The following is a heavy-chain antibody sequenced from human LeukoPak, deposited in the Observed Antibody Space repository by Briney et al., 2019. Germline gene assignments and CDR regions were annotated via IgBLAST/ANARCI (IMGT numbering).Heavy chain of an antibody. CDR2: MNPSSGNT. Sequence: VASVKVSCKASGYTFTSYDINWVRQATGQGLEWMGWMNPSSGNTGYAQKFQGRVTMTRNTSISTAYMELGSLRSEDTAVYYCARGGVVVAATTLNYWGQGTLVTVSS. J-gene: IGHJ4*02. V-gene: IGHV1-8*01. D-gene: IGHD2-15*01. CDR3: ARGGVVVAATTLNY. CDR1: GYTFTSYD.